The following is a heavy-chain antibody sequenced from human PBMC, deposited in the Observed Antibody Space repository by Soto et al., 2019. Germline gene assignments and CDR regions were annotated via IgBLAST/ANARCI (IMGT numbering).Heavy chain of an antibody. CDR1: GYSFTSYW. J-gene: IGHJ4*02. Sequence: GESLKISCKGSGYSFTSYWIGWVRQMPGKGLEWMGIIYPGDSDTRYSPSFQGQVTISADKSISTAYLQWSSLKASDTAMYYCAGWAALGYCSGGSCYSLDYWGQGTLVTVSS. V-gene: IGHV5-51*01. CDR3: AGWAALGYCSGGSCYSLDY. D-gene: IGHD2-15*01. CDR2: IYPGDSDT.